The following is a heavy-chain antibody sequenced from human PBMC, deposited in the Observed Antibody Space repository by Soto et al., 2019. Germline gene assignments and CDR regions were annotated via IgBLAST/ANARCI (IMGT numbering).Heavy chain of an antibody. Sequence: EVQLVESGGGLVQPGGSLRLSCAASGFSFSSYWMHWVRQTPGKGLMWVSRINNDGTSTVYADSVKGRFTVSRDNAKNTLYLQMNSLRAEDTAVYYCAGMAATLPWGQGTLVTVSS. D-gene: IGHD6-25*01. V-gene: IGHV3-74*01. J-gene: IGHJ5*02. CDR2: INNDGTST. CDR1: GFSFSSYW. CDR3: AGMAATLP.